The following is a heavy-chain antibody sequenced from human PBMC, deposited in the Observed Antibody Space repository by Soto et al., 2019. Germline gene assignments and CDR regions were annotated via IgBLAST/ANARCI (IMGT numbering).Heavy chain of an antibody. J-gene: IGHJ6*02. Sequence: QVQLVQSGAEVKKPGSSVKVSCKASGGTFSSYAISWVRQAPGQGLEWMGGIIPIFGTVNYAQKFQGRVTITADKSTSTAYMELSSLRSEDTAVYYCARGVHCSSTSCYYYYGMDVWGQGTTVTVSS. CDR2: IIPIFGTV. D-gene: IGHD2-2*01. CDR3: ARGVHCSSTSCYYYYGMDV. CDR1: GGTFSSYA. V-gene: IGHV1-69*06.